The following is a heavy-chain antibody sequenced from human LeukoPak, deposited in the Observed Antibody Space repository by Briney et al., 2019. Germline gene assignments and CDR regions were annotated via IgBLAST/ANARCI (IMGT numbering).Heavy chain of an antibody. V-gene: IGHV5-51*01. D-gene: IGHD3-22*01. J-gene: IGHJ4*02. CDR1: GYSFTSYW. Sequence: GEALKISCKGSGYSFTSYWLGWVRQMPGKGLEWMGIIYLGDSDTRYSPSFQGQVTISADQSISTAYLQWSSLKASDTAMYYCARLYGDYYDSSGYFDYWGQGTLVTVSS. CDR2: IYLGDSDT. CDR3: ARLYGDYYDSSGYFDY.